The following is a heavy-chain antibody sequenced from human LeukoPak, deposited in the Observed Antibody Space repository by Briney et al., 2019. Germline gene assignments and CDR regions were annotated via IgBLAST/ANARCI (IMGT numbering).Heavy chain of an antibody. CDR2: INHSGST. J-gene: IGHJ4*02. D-gene: IGHD5-18*01. Sequence: SETLSLTCAVYGGSFSGYYWSWIRQPPGKGLEWIGEINHSGSTNYNPSLKSRVTISLDTSKNQFSLNLNAVTAADTAVYYCTREGYSSPDYWGQGTLVTVSS. V-gene: IGHV4-34*01. CDR1: GGSFSGYY. CDR3: TREGYSSPDY.